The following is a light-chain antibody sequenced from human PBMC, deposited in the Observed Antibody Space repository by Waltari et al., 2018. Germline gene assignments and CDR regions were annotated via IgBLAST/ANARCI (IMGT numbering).Light chain of an antibody. CDR1: QSINSW. Sequence: DIQMTQSPSTLSASVGDRVTITCRASQSINSWLAWYQQKPGRAPKLLIYEASSLESVVPSRFSGSGSGTEFTLIISSLQPDDFATYYCQQYYSYYTFGQGTKLEIK. CDR3: QQYYSYYT. J-gene: IGKJ2*01. V-gene: IGKV1-5*03. CDR2: EAS.